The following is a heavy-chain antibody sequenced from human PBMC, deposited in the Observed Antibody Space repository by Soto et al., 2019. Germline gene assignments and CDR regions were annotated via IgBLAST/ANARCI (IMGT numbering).Heavy chain of an antibody. CDR1: GFTFRDYY. CDR3: ARDRGSGWVRFDY. D-gene: IGHD6-19*01. Sequence: QVQLVESGGGLVKPGGSLRLSCAASGFTFRDYYMSRIRQAPGKGLEWVSYISSSGSTIYYADSVKGRFTISRDNAKNSPYLPMNSLRAEDTAVYYCARDRGSGWVRFDYWGQGTLVTVSS. J-gene: IGHJ4*02. CDR2: ISSSGSTI. V-gene: IGHV3-11*01.